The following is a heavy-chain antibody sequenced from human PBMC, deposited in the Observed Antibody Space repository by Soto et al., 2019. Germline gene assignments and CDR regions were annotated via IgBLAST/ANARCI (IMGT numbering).Heavy chain of an antibody. V-gene: IGHV1-69*13. D-gene: IGHD3-22*01. J-gene: IGHJ4*02. CDR2: IIPIFGTA. CDR1: GGTFSSYA. Sequence: ASVKVSCKASGGTFSSYAISWVRQAPGQGLEWMGGIIPIFGTANYAQKFQGRVTITADESTSTAYMELSSLRSEDTAVYYCASSYYYDSSGYYSLGYWGQGTLVTSPQ. CDR3: ASSYYYDSSGYYSLGY.